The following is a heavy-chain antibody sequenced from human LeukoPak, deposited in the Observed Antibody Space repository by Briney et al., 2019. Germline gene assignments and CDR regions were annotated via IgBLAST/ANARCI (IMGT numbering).Heavy chain of an antibody. CDR2: INSDGSST. V-gene: IGHV3-74*01. D-gene: IGHD2-2*01. CDR1: GFTFSSYW. CDR3: ARDRVVVPAAIGDGMDV. J-gene: IGHJ6*02. Sequence: GGSLRLSCAASGFTFSSYWMHWVRQAPGKGLVWVSRINSDGSSTSYADSVKGRFTISRDNAKNSLYLQMNSLRAEDTAVYYCARDRVVVPAAIGDGMDVWAKGPRSPSP.